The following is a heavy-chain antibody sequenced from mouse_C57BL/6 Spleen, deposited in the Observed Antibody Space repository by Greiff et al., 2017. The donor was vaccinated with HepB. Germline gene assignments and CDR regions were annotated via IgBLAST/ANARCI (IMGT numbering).Heavy chain of an antibody. Sequence: QVQLQQPGAELVRPGSSVKLSCKASGYTFTSYWMDWVKQRPGQGLEWIGNIYPSDSETHYNQKFKDKATLTVDKSSSTAYMQLSSLTSEDSAVYYCAREEGFGAYWGQGTLVTVSA. D-gene: IGHD3-1*01. CDR1: GYTFTSYW. V-gene: IGHV1-61*01. CDR3: AREEGFGAY. J-gene: IGHJ3*01. CDR2: IYPSDSET.